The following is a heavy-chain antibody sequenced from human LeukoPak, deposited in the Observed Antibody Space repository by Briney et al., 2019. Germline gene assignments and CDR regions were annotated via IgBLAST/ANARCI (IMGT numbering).Heavy chain of an antibody. D-gene: IGHD2-21*02. V-gene: IGHV3-15*01. CDR1: GFTFSNAR. CDR3: TTSLAYCVGDCYPTR. Sequence: PGGSLRLSCAASGFTFSNARMSWVRQAPGKGLEWVGRIKSKTVGGTTDYAAPVKGRFTISRDDSKNTLYLQMDSLKTEDTAVYYCTTSLAYCVGDCYPTRWGQGTLVTVSS. J-gene: IGHJ4*02. CDR2: IKSKTVGGTT.